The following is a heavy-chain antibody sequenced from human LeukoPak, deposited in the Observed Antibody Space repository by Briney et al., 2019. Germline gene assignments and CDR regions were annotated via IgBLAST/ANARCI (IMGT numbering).Heavy chain of an antibody. J-gene: IGHJ4*02. D-gene: IGHD6-19*01. CDR3: AKVRRDYYSSGWYNSLS. Sequence: GGSLTLSCSASGFTFSRYVMRSVRQAPGKGLEWVSTIGRSGGRTYYADSVKGRFTISRDTSKNTVYLQMDGRRAEDTAVYFCAKVRRDYYSSGWYNSLSWGERPLVTVSS. CDR2: IGRSGGRT. V-gene: IGHV3-23*01. CDR1: GFTFSRYV.